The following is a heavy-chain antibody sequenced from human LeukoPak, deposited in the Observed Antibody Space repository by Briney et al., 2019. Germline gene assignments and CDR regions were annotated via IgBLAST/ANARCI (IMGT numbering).Heavy chain of an antibody. CDR3: ARDFRYGSVTES. V-gene: IGHV3-74*01. CDR2: IEYNGRMT. CDR1: GFTFGHYW. D-gene: IGHD3-10*01. Sequence: GGSLRLSCAASGFTFGHYWMHWVRQAPGKGLEWVSRIEYNGRMTNYADSVKGRFTISRDNAKNSLYLQMNSLRAEDTAVYYCARDFRYGSVTESWGQGTLVTVSS. J-gene: IGHJ4*02.